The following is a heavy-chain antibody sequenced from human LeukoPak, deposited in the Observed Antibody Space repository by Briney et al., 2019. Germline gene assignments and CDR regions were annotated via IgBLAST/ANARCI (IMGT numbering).Heavy chain of an antibody. V-gene: IGHV1-46*01. J-gene: IGHJ4*02. CDR3: ARVVYSGASRGALDY. Sequence: ASVKVSCKASGYSFTSYYLHWVRQAPGQGLEWMGIIDPSGGSTSYAQKFQGRVTMTRDTATSTVYMELSSLRSEDTAVYYCARVVYSGASRGALDYWGQGTLVTVSS. CDR2: IDPSGGST. D-gene: IGHD1-26*01. CDR1: GYSFTSYY.